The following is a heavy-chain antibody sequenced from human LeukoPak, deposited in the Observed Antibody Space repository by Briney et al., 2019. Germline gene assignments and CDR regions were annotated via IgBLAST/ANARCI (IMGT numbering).Heavy chain of an antibody. J-gene: IGHJ6*03. CDR3: ARENSRFGELIYYYYYMDV. CDR1: GGSISSYY. Sequence: PSETLSLTCTVTGGSISSYYWSWIRQPAGKGLEWLGRIYTSGSTNYNPSLKSRVTMSVDTSKNQFSLKLSSVTAADTAVYYCARENSRFGELIYYYYYMDVWGKGTTVTISS. V-gene: IGHV4-4*07. CDR2: IYTSGST. D-gene: IGHD3-10*01.